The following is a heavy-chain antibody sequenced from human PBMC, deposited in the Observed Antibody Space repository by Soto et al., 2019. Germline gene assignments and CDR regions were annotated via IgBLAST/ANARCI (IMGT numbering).Heavy chain of an antibody. D-gene: IGHD5-12*01. CDR3: ARESGYDSFDY. CDR1: GYTFTGYY. J-gene: IGHJ4*02. CDR2: INPNSGGT. Sequence: GASVKVSCKASGYTFTGYYMHWVRQAPGQGLEWMGWINPNSGGTSYAQKFQGWVTMTRDTSISTAYMELSRLRSDDTAVYYCARESGYDSFDYWGQGTLVTVSS. V-gene: IGHV1-2*04.